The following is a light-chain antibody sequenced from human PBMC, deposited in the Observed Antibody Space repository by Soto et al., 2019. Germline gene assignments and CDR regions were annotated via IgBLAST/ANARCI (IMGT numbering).Light chain of an antibody. CDR2: DAS. CDR1: QSVSSY. V-gene: IGKV3-11*01. Sequence: DIVFTQSPATLSLSPGERATLSCRASQSVSSYLAWYQQKPGQAPRLLIYDASNRATGIPARFSGSGSGTDFTLTISSLEPEDFAVYYCQQRSNWPPGFGQGTKV. J-gene: IGKJ1*01. CDR3: QQRSNWPPG.